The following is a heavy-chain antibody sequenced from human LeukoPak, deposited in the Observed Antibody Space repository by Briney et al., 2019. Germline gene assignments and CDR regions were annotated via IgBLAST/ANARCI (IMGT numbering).Heavy chain of an antibody. J-gene: IGHJ4*02. CDR3: ARAYSSGWFDFDY. Sequence: ASVKVSCKASGYTFTNYDINWVRQATGQGLEWMGWMNPNSGNTGYAQKFQGRVTITRNNSISTAYMELSSLRSEDTAVHYCARAYSSGWFDFDYWGQGTLVTVSS. CDR2: MNPNSGNT. D-gene: IGHD6-19*01. CDR1: GYTFTNYD. V-gene: IGHV1-8*03.